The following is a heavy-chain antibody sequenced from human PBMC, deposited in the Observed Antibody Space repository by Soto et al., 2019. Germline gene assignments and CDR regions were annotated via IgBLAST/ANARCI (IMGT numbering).Heavy chain of an antibody. CDR3: ASGIAAAGLDY. Sequence: ASVKVSCKASGYTFTSYAMHWVRQAPGQRLEWMGWISAGNGNTKYSQKFQGRVTITRDTSASTAYMELSSLRSEDTAVYYCASGIAAAGLDYWGQGALVTVSS. V-gene: IGHV1-3*01. CDR1: GYTFTSYA. J-gene: IGHJ4*02. CDR2: ISAGNGNT. D-gene: IGHD6-13*01.